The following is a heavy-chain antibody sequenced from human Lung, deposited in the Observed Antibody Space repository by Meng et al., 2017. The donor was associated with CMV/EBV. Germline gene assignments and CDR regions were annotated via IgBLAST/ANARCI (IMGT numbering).Heavy chain of an antibody. CDR1: GFTFTTFS. V-gene: IGHV3-30*04. CDR2: ISNDGRNK. D-gene: IGHD2-2*01. Sequence: GGSLRLXXEASGFTFTTFSMHWVRQAPGKGLEWVAVISNDGRNKYYADSVKGRFTISRDNFRRTLYLQLSSLRTEDTAVYYCATYSRAPAAMRAYFNYWGLGTXVTVSS. CDR3: ATYSRAPAAMRAYFNY. J-gene: IGHJ4*02.